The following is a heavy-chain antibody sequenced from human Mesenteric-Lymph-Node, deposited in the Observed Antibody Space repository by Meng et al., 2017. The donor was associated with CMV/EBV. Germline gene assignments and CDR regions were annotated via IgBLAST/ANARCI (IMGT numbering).Heavy chain of an antibody. CDR1: GYTFTNYA. J-gene: IGHJ4*02. D-gene: IGHD4-17*01. CDR3: AREDYGDYVRVFDY. Sequence: KTSGYTFTNYAISWVRQAPGQGLEWMGWISPYNANTNYAQKVQGRVTVTADTSTNTAYMELWNLGSDDTAVYYCAREDYGDYVRVFDYWGPGTLVTVSS. CDR2: ISPYNANT. V-gene: IGHV1-18*01.